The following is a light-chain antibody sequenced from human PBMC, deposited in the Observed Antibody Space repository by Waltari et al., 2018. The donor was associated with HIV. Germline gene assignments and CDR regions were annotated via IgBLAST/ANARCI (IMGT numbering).Light chain of an antibody. CDR1: TSNIGAGYD. CDR2: GND. Sequence: QSVLRQPPSVSGAPGQRVTISCTGNTSNIGAGYDVHWYQQLPGTATKLLMYGNDKRPSGVPDRFSGSKSDTSASLAITGLQAEDEADYYCQSYDSSLTGYVFGTGTRVTVL. J-gene: IGLJ1*01. V-gene: IGLV1-40*01. CDR3: QSYDSSLTGYV.